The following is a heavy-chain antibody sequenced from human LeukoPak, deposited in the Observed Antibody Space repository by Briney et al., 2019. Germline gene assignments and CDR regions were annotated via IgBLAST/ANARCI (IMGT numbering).Heavy chain of an antibody. CDR2: ISSSGSTI. J-gene: IGHJ4*02. CDR3: AKDRMGYCSSTSCYAMEN. V-gene: IGHV3-48*03. CDR1: GFTFSSYE. D-gene: IGHD2-2*01. Sequence: GGSLRLSCAASGFTFSSYEMNWVRQAPGKGLEWVSYISSSGSTIYYADSVKGRFTFSRDNSKNTLYLQMNSLRAEDTAVYYCAKDRMGYCSSTSCYAMENWGQGTLVTVSS.